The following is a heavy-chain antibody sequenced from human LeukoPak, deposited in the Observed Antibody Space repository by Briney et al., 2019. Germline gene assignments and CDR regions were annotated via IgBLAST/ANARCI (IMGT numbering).Heavy chain of an antibody. CDR3: ARAPSGSYYFDY. Sequence: PGGSLRLSCAASGFTFSSYSTNWVRQAPGKGLEWVSSISSSSSYIYYADPVKGRFPISRDNAKNSLYLQMNSLRAEDTAVYYCARAPSGSYYFDYWGQGTLVTVSS. CDR2: ISSSSSYI. CDR1: GFTFSSYS. J-gene: IGHJ4*02. V-gene: IGHV3-21*01. D-gene: IGHD1-26*01.